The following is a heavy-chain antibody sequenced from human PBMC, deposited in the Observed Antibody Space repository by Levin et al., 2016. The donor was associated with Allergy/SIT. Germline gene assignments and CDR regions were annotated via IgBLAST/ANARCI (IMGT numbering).Heavy chain of an antibody. CDR3: ANAMIVVVIMFCWYFDL. CDR2: INPNSGGT. V-gene: IGHV1-2*04. J-gene: IGHJ2*01. CDR1: GYTFTGYY. Sequence: ASVKVSCKASGYTFTGYYMHWVRQAPGQGLEWMGWINPNSGGTNYAQKFQGWVTMTRDTSISTAYMELSRLRSDDTAVYYCANAMIVVVIMFCWYFDLWGRGTLVTVSS. D-gene: IGHD3-22*01.